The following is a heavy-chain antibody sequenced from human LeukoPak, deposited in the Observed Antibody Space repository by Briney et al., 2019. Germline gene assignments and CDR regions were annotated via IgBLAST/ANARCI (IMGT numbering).Heavy chain of an antibody. CDR1: GFTFSSYS. CDR3: AKGSGGSCHSATDY. Sequence: PGGSLRLSCAASGFTFSSYSMNWVRQAPGKGLEWVSSISSSSSTYYVDSVKGRFTISRDNSKNTLYLQMNSLRAEDTAIYYCAKGSGGSCHSATDYWGQGTLVTVSS. V-gene: IGHV3-23*05. D-gene: IGHD2-15*01. J-gene: IGHJ4*02. CDR2: ISSSSST.